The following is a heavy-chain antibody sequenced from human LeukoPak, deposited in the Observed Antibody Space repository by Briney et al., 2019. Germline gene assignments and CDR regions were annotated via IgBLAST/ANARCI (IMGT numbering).Heavy chain of an antibody. D-gene: IGHD3-22*01. CDR2: INPNSGDT. Sequence: ASVKVSCKASGYTFTDYYMHWVRQAPGQGLEWMGWINPNSGDTNYAQKFQGRVTMTRDTSISTAYMDLSGLRSDDTAVYYCARNSAYYSSSDYWGQGTLVTASS. CDR3: ARNSAYYSSSDY. V-gene: IGHV1-2*02. CDR1: GYTFTDYY. J-gene: IGHJ4*02.